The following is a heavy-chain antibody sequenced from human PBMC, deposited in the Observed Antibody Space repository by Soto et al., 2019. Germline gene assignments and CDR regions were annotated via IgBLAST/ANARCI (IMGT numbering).Heavy chain of an antibody. CDR2: ISYDGSNK. D-gene: IGHD6-13*01. Sequence: WGSLRLSCAASGITFSSYAMHWVRQAPGKGLEWVAVISYDGSNKYYADSVKGRFTISRDNSKNTLYLQMNSLTAEDTALYYCARGGTIAASGTEYFQRWGQGTLVTVSS. CDR1: GITFSSYA. CDR3: ARGGTIAASGTEYFQR. J-gene: IGHJ1*01. V-gene: IGHV3-30-3*01.